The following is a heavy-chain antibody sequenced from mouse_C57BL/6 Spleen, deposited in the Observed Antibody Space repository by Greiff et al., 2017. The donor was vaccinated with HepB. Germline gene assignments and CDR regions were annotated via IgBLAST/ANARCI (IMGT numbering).Heavy chain of an antibody. CDR3: ARQKDYDYGYWYFDV. J-gene: IGHJ1*03. V-gene: IGHV5-12*01. D-gene: IGHD2-4*01. CDR1: GFTFSDYY. CDR2: ISNGGGNT. Sequence: EVKLVESGGGLVQPGGSLKLSCAASGFTFSDYYMYWVRQTPEKRLEWVAYISNGGGNTYYPDTVKGRFTISRDNAKNTQYLQMSRLKSEDTAMYYCARQKDYDYGYWYFDVWGTGTTVTVSS.